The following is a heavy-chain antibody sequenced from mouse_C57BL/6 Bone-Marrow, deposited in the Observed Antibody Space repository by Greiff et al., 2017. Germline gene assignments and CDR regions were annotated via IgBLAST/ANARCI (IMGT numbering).Heavy chain of an antibody. CDR1: GYTFTDYE. D-gene: IGHD1-1*01. J-gene: IGHJ2*01. CDR2: IDPETGGT. V-gene: IGHV1-15*01. CDR3: TGGGGSSSDY. Sequence: QVQLQQSGAELVRPGASVTLSCKASGYTFTDYEMHWVKQTPVHGLEWIGAIDPETGGTAYNQTFTGKAILTADKSSSTAYMALRSLTSEDSAVYYCTGGGGSSSDYWGQGTTLTVSS.